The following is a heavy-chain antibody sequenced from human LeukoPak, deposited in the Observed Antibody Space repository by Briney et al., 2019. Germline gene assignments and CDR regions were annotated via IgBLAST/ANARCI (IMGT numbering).Heavy chain of an antibody. CDR1: GFTFSSYG. CDR2: ISYDGSNK. Sequence: GRSLRLSCAASGFTFSSYGMHWVRQAPGKGLEWVAVISYDGSNKYYADSVKGRFTISRDNSKNTLYLQMNSLRAEDTAVYYCAKDQGSSWYILGYYYYGMDVWGQGTTVTVSS. J-gene: IGHJ6*02. CDR3: AKDQGSSWYILGYYYYGMDV. V-gene: IGHV3-30*18. D-gene: IGHD6-13*01.